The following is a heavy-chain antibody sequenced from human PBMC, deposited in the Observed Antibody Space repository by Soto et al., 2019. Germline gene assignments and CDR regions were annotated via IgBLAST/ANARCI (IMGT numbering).Heavy chain of an antibody. CDR2: MNPNSGNT. Sequence: VTSVEVSCKASGYNFNTFDIYWVRQATGHGLEWMGWMNPNSGNTGYAQELRGRVTMTRNTSNSTAYMELTSLTSDDTGVYYCAGGNFRYWGQGTLVTVSS. CDR3: AGGNFRY. CDR1: GYNFNTFD. V-gene: IGHV1-8*02. J-gene: IGHJ4*02.